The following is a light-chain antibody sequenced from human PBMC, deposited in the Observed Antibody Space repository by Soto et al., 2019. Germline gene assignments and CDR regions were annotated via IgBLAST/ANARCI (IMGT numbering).Light chain of an antibody. CDR3: QQYASSPST. CDR1: QSVGSSY. CDR2: GAS. Sequence: EIVLTQSPGTLSLSPGERATLSCRASQSVGSSYLAWYQQIPGQAPRLLIYGASSRATGIPDRFSGSGSGTDFTITIRALEPEDFALYYCQQYASSPSTFGPGTKLEIK. V-gene: IGKV3-20*01. J-gene: IGKJ2*01.